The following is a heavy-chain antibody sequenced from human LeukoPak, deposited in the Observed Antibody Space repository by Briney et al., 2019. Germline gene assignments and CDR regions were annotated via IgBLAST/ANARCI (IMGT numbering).Heavy chain of an antibody. D-gene: IGHD5-12*01. J-gene: IGHJ5*02. CDR1: GYTFTGYY. Sequence: ASVKVSCKASGYTFTGYYMHWVRQAPGQGLEWMGWINPNSGGTNYAQKFQGRVTMTRVTSISTAYMELSRLRSDDTAVYYCAREIGIVATGWFDPWGQGTLVTVSS. V-gene: IGHV1-2*02. CDR2: INPNSGGT. CDR3: AREIGIVATGWFDP.